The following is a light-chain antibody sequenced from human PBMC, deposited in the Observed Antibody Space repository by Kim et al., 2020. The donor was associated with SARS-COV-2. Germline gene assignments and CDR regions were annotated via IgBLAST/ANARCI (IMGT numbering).Light chain of an antibody. CDR3: HQYGYSPTT. Sequence: PGAAATLSSRASRTLRTSYLAWYPQIPGQAPRLLIYRASGGATAVPVSFSGSGSGAAFTLTIIRLEPEDFAVYFCHQYGYSPTTFGQGTRLEIK. CDR2: RAS. J-gene: IGKJ5*01. V-gene: IGKV3-20*01. CDR1: RTLRTSY.